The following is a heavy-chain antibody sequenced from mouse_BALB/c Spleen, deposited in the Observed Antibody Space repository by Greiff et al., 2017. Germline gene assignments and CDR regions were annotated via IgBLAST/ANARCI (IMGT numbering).Heavy chain of an antibody. J-gene: IGHJ1*01. D-gene: IGHD1-1*01. CDR3: ARRGPYYGSSYGWYFDV. CDR1: GYTFTSYT. V-gene: IGHV1-4*01. CDR2: INPSSGYT. Sequence: VKLVESGAELARPGASVKMSCKASGYTFTSYTMHWVKQRPGQGLEWIGYINPSSGYTNYNQKFKDKATLTADKSSSTAYMQLSSLTSEDSAVYYCARRGPYYGSSYGWYFDVWGAGTTVTVSS.